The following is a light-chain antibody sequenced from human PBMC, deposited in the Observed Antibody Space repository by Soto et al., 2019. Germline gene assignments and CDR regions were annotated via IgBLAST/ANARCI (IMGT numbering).Light chain of an antibody. CDR3: CSYAGSDIWV. CDR1: STDFVSYNR. J-gene: IGLJ3*02. Sequence: QSALTQPASVSGSPGQSVTISCTGTSTDFVSYNRVSWYQQPPGTAPKLIIYEASNRPSGVPDRFSGSKSGNTASLTISGLQPEDEADYYCCSYAGSDIWVFGGGTKLTVL. CDR2: EAS. V-gene: IGLV2-18*02.